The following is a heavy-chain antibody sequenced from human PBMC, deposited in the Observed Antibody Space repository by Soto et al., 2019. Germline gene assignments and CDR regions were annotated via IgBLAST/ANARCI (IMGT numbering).Heavy chain of an antibody. V-gene: IGHV3-23*01. CDR1: GFTFSSYV. CDR2: ISDNVGST. J-gene: IGHJ4*02. Sequence: GGSLRLSCAASGFTFSSYVMGWVRQAPGKGLDWVSTISDNVGSTYYAGSVKGRFTISRDNSKNTLYLQMNSLRAEDTAVYYCTALGFCSSASCSPAYWGQGTLVTVSS. CDR3: TALGFCSSASCSPAY. D-gene: IGHD2-2*01.